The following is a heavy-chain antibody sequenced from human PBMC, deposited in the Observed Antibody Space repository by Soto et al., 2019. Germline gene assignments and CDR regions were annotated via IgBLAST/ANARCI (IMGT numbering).Heavy chain of an antibody. V-gene: IGHV3-66*01. CDR1: GFTVTDIY. Sequence: EVQLVESGGGLVQPGGSLRLSCVASGFTVTDIYMNWVRQAPGKGLEWVSVIYKDFTDYADFVKGRFSVSTDSSKNALYLQMDNLRAEHTAVYYCAREPRYCSGGSCSIMGDAFAIWGQGAMVTVSS. CDR2: IYKDFT. D-gene: IGHD2-15*01. J-gene: IGHJ3*02. CDR3: AREPRYCSGGSCSIMGDAFAI.